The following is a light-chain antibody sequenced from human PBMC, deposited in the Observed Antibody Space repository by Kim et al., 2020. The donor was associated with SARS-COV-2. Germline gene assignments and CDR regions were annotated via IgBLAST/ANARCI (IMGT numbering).Light chain of an antibody. CDR3: QVWDSSTVI. V-gene: IGLV3-9*01. CDR1: NIGSKN. CDR2: KDT. Sequence: SYELTQPLSVSVPLGQTARITCGGNNIGSKNVHWYQQKPGQAPVLVIYKDTNRPSGIPERFSGSNSGNTATLTISRAQAGDEADYYCQVWDSSTVIFGG. J-gene: IGLJ2*01.